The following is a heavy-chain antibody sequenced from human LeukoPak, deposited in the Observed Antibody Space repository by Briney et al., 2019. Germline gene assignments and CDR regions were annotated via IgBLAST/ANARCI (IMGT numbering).Heavy chain of an antibody. CDR3: ARDSSGSYYD. CDR1: GFTVSSNY. CDR2: IYSDGPT. D-gene: IGHD1-26*01. V-gene: IGHV3-66*01. J-gene: IGHJ4*02. Sequence: AGGSLRLSCAASGFTVSSNYMGWVRQAPGKGLEWVSIIYSDGPTYYADSVKGRFTISRDTSKNTLYLQMNSLRAEDTAVYYCARDSSGSYYDWGQGTLVTVSS.